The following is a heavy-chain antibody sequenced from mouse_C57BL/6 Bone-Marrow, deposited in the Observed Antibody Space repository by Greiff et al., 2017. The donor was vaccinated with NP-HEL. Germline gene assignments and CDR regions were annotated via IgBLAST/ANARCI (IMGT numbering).Heavy chain of an antibody. CDR2: IRSKSNNYAT. CDR1: GFSFNTYA. CDR3: VRHPVYYDYDDYAMDY. D-gene: IGHD2-4*01. J-gene: IGHJ4*01. Sequence: EVQGVESGGGLVQPKGSLKLSCAASGFSFNTYAMNWVRQAPGKGLEWVARIRSKSNNYATYYADSVKDRFTISRDDSESMLYLQMNNLKTEDTAMYYCVRHPVYYDYDDYAMDYWGQGTSVTVSS. V-gene: IGHV10-1*01.